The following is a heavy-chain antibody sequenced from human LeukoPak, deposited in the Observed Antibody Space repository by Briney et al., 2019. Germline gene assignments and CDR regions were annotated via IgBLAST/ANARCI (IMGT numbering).Heavy chain of an antibody. Sequence: GGSLRLSCTASGFTVGDYAMSWVRQAPGKGLEWVGFIRSEAYAGTTEYAASVKGRFTNSRDDSKSIAYLQMNSLKSEDTGVYYCTRWGYYYGMDVWGQGTTVSVA. CDR2: IRSEAYAGTT. V-gene: IGHV3-49*04. J-gene: IGHJ6*02. D-gene: IGHD3-16*01. CDR1: GFTVGDYA. CDR3: TRWGYYYGMDV.